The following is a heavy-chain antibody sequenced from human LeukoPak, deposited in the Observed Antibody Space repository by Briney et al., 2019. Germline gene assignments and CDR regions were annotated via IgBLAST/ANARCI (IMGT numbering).Heavy chain of an antibody. CDR2: IIPILGTA. V-gene: IGHV1-69*11. J-gene: IGHJ6*03. CDR3: ARETVTTTRGPSTYYYYYMDV. Sequence: SVKVSCKASGGTFSSYAISWVRQAPGQGLEWMGRIIPILGTANYAQKFQGRVTITTDESTSTAYMELSSLRSEDTAVYYCARETVTTTRGPSTYYYYYMDVWGKGTTVTVSS. D-gene: IGHD4-11*01. CDR1: GGTFSSYA.